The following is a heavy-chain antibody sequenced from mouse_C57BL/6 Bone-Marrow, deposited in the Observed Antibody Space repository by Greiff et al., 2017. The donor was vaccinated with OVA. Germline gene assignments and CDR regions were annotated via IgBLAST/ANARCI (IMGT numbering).Heavy chain of an antibody. V-gene: IGHV1-81*01. CDR2: IYPRSGNT. J-gene: IGHJ2*01. CDR3: ARRGPLDY. D-gene: IGHD3-3*01. Sequence: VQLQQSGAELARPGASVKLSCKASGYTFTSYGISWVKQRTGQGLEWIGDIYPRSGNTYYNEKFKGKATLTADKASSTAYMDLRSLTSEDSAVYFCARRGPLDYWGQGTTLTVSS. CDR1: GYTFTSYG.